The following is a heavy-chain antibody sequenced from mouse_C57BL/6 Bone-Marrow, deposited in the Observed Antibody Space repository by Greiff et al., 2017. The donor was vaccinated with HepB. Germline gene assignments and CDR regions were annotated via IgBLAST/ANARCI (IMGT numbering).Heavy chain of an antibody. CDR2: INPSSGYT. CDR3: ANPYYSNCPWFAY. Sequence: VQLQQSGAELAKPGASVKLSCKASGYTFTSYWMHWVKQRPGQGLEWIGYINPSSGYTKYNQKFKDKATLTADKSSSTAYMQLSSLTYEDSAVYYCANPYYSNCPWFAYWGQGTLVTVSA. D-gene: IGHD2-5*01. V-gene: IGHV1-7*01. CDR1: GYTFTSYW. J-gene: IGHJ3*01.